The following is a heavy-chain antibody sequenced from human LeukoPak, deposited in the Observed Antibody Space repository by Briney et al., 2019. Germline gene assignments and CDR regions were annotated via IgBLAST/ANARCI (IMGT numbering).Heavy chain of an antibody. V-gene: IGHV3-66*01. CDR3: AYWSYDSSGYPANAFDI. CDR1: GFTFSSNY. CDR2: IYSGGST. Sequence: GGSLRLSCAASGFTFSSNYMSWVRQAPGKGLEWVSVIYSGGSTYYSDSVKGRFTSSGDNSKNTLYLQMNSLRAEDTAVYYCAYWSYDSSGYPANAFDIWGQGTTVTASS. J-gene: IGHJ3*02. D-gene: IGHD3-22*01.